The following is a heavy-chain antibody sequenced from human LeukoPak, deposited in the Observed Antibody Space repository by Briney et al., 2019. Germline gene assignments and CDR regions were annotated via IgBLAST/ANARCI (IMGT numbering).Heavy chain of an antibody. CDR1: GYSFTSYW. CDR3: ARHRYCSSTSCLPDY. Sequence: GESLKISCKGSGYSFTSYWIGWVRQMPGKGLEWMGIIYPGDSDTKYSPSFQGQVTISADKSISTAYLQWSSLKAADTAMYYCARHRYCSSTSCLPDYWGQGTLVTVSS. V-gene: IGHV5-51*01. D-gene: IGHD2-2*01. CDR2: IYPGDSDT. J-gene: IGHJ4*02.